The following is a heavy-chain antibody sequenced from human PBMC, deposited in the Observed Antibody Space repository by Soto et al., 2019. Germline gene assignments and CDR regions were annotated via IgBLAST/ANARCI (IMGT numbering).Heavy chain of an antibody. CDR1: GGTFSCYA. Sequence: QVQLVQSGAEVKKPGSSVKVSCKASGGTFSCYAISWGRQAPGQGLEWMGGIIPISETTNYAQKFQGRVTITADEYKSTAYMELSSLRSEDTAVYYCARSQGSSTSLEIYYYYYYGMDVWGQGTTVTVSS. J-gene: IGHJ6*02. CDR2: IIPISETT. V-gene: IGHV1-69*01. D-gene: IGHD2-2*01. CDR3: ARSQGSSTSLEIYYYYYYGMDV.